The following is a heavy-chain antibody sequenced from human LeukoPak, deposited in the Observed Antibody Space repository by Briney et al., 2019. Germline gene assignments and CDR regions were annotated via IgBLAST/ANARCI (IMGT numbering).Heavy chain of an antibody. J-gene: IGHJ4*02. D-gene: IGHD3-3*01. CDR1: GFTFEDHA. Sequence: SGGPLRLSCAASGFTFEDHAMHWVRQAPGKGLEWVPGITWNSGSIAYADSVKGRFTISRDNAKNSLYLQMNSLTAEDTALYYCAKSSDGTGYYDVHDWGQGTLVTVSS. CDR2: ITWNSGSI. V-gene: IGHV3-9*01. CDR3: AKSSDGTGYYDVHD.